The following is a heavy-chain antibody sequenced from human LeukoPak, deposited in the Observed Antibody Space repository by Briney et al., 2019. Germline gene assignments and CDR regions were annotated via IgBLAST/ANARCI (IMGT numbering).Heavy chain of an antibody. CDR1: GGTFTSYG. J-gene: IGHJ5*01. Sequence: GSSVKVSCRASGGTFTSYGLGWVRQAPGDGLEWMGNIIPLFGTTNYAQKFQGGVTFTTDETAGTVFMELSNLNSDDTAIYYCAREGNGGSDSWGQGTLVTVSS. D-gene: IGHD2-8*01. CDR2: IIPLFGTT. CDR3: AREGNGGSDS. V-gene: IGHV1-69*05.